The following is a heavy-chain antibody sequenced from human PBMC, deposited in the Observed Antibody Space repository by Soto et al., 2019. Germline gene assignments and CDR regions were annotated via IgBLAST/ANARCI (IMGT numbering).Heavy chain of an antibody. D-gene: IGHD2-15*01. CDR1: GFTFSSYW. CDR2: IKQDGSEK. Sequence: RGSLRLSCAASGFTFSSYWMSWVRQAPGKGLEWVANIKQDGSEKYYVDSVKGRFTISRDNAKNSLYLQMNSLRAEDTAVYYCARAFSDCSGGSCHYYYYYMDVWGKGTTVTVSS. V-gene: IGHV3-7*01. CDR3: ARAFSDCSGGSCHYYYYYMDV. J-gene: IGHJ6*03.